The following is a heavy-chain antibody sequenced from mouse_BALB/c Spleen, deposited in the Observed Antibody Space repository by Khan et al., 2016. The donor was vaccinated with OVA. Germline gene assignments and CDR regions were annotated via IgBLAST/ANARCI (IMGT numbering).Heavy chain of an antibody. CDR2: IIYTGYT. CDR1: GDSITSGY. V-gene: IGHV3-8*02. Sequence: VQLQESGPSLVKPSPTLSLTCSFTGDSITSGYWNWIRKFPGNKLEYMGYIIYTGYTYYNPSLKSRISITRHTSKNQYYLHLNSVTDEDTATYYCARSTYRYAFVYWGQGTLVTVSA. J-gene: IGHJ3*01. D-gene: IGHD2-14*01. CDR3: ARSTYRYAFVY.